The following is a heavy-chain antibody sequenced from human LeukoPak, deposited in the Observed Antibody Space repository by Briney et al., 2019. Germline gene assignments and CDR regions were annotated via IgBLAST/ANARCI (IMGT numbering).Heavy chain of an antibody. J-gene: IGHJ4*02. D-gene: IGHD1-26*01. V-gene: IGHV3-30*02. Sequence: GGSLRLSCAASGFTFSTYGMHWVRQAPGKGLEWVAFIRSDGSTKYFADSVKGRFTISRDNSKNTLHLQMNSLRAEDTAVYYCAKDRWELSKSLDYWGQGTLVTVSS. CDR2: IRSDGSTK. CDR1: GFTFSTYG. CDR3: AKDRWELSKSLDY.